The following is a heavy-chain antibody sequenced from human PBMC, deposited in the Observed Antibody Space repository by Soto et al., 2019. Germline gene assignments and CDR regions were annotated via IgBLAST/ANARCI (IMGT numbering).Heavy chain of an antibody. CDR2: IVVGSGNT. Sequence: ASVKVSCKASGFTFTSSAVQWVRQARGQRLEWIGWIVVGSGNTNYAQKFQERVTITRDMSTSTAYMELSSLRSEDTAVYYCATSGKQLVRPNYYYGMDVWGQGTTVTVSS. CDR1: GFTFTSSA. CDR3: ATSGKQLVRPNYYYGMDV. J-gene: IGHJ6*02. V-gene: IGHV1-58*01. D-gene: IGHD6-6*01.